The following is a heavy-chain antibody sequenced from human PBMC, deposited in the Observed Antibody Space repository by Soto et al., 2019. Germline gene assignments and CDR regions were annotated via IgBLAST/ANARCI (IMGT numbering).Heavy chain of an antibody. CDR1: GGSISSSSYY. CDR3: ARRRYYDFWSGYFKKDYYYYMDV. J-gene: IGHJ6*03. CDR2: IYYSGST. Sequence: SETLSLTCTVSGGSISSSSYYWGWIRQPPGKGLEWIGSIYYSGSTYYNPSLKSRVTISVDTSKNQFSLKLSSVTAADTAVYYCARRRYYDFWSGYFKKDYYYYMDVWGKGTTVTVSS. D-gene: IGHD3-3*01. V-gene: IGHV4-39*01.